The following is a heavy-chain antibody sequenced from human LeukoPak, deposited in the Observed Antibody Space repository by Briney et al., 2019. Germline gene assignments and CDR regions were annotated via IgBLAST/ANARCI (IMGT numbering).Heavy chain of an antibody. V-gene: IGHV3-23*01. Sequence: GGSLRLYCAASGFTFSSYAMSWVRQAPGKGLEWVSAISGSGGSTYYADSVKGRFTISRDNSKNTLYLQMNSLRAEDTAVYYCARAERGNIVVVVAATPRMYGMDVWGQGTTVTVSS. J-gene: IGHJ6*02. D-gene: IGHD2-15*01. CDR2: ISGSGGST. CDR3: ARAERGNIVVVVAATPRMYGMDV. CDR1: GFTFSSYA.